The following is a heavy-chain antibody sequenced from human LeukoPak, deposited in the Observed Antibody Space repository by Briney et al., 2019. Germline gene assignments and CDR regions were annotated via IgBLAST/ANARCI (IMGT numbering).Heavy chain of an antibody. Sequence: GRSLRLSCAASGFTFSSYAMHWVRQAPGKGLEWVAVISYDGSNKYYADSVKGRFTISRDNSKNTLYLQMNSLRAEDTAVYYCARDPSGGTLFDYWGQGTLVTVSS. CDR3: ARDPSGGTLFDY. CDR2: ISYDGSNK. CDR1: GFTFSSYA. J-gene: IGHJ4*02. V-gene: IGHV3-30-3*01. D-gene: IGHD4-23*01.